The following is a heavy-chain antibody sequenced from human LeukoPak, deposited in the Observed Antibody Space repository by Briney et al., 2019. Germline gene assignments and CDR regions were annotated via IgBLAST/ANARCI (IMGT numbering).Heavy chain of an antibody. J-gene: IGHJ4*02. V-gene: IGHV3-23*01. CDR3: AKARGVSGSLRRSFDH. D-gene: IGHD3-10*01. Sequence: GGSLRLSCAASGFTFGSYAMSWVRQAPGKGLEWVSLVPDDSAATYYADSVKGRFTISRDNSRNTLYLQMSSLRAEDTAVYYCAKARGVSGSLRRSFDHWGQGTLVAVSS. CDR1: GFTFGSYA. CDR2: VPDDSAAT.